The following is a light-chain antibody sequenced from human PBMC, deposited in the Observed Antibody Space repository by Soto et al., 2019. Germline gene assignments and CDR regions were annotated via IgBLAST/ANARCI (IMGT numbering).Light chain of an antibody. CDR1: NIGSKS. CDR2: DDS. Sequence: SYELTQPPSVSVAPGQTARITCGGNNIGSKSVHWYQQKPGQAPVLVVYDDSDRPSGIPERFSGSNSGNTATLTISRVEAGDEADYYCQVWDNSSDHPEAVFGGGTKVTVL. J-gene: IGLJ2*01. V-gene: IGLV3-21*02. CDR3: QVWDNSSDHPEAV.